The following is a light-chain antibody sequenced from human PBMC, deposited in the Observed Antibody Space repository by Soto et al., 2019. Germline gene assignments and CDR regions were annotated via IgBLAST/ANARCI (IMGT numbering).Light chain of an antibody. V-gene: IGKV1-5*03. CDR2: KAS. CDR1: QTISSW. CDR3: QHYNSYSEA. J-gene: IGKJ1*01. Sequence: DIQMTQSPSTLSGSVGDRVTITCRASQTISSWLAWYQQKPGKAPKLLIYKASTLKSGVPSRFSGSGSGTEFPLTISSLQPDYFATYCCQHYNSYSEAFGQGTKVELK.